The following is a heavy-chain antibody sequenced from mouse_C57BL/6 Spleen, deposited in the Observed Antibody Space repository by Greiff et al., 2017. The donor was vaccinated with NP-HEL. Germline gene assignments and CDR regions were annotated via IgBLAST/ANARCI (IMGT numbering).Heavy chain of an antibody. V-gene: IGHV1-4*01. J-gene: IGHJ2*01. D-gene: IGHD4-1*01. CDR1: GYTFTSYT. Sequence: VKLMESGASLPRPGASVKMSCKASGYTFTSYTMHWVKQRPGTARSSIRHLNPSSRYTKYNQKFKDKATLTADKSSSTAYMQLSSLTSEDSAVYYCARWLGGEDDYWGQGTTLTVSS. CDR3: ARWLGGEDDY. CDR2: LNPSSRYT.